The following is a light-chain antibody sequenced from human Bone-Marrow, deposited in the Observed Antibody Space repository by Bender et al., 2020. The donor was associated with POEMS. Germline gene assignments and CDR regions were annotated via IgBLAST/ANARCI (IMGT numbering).Light chain of an antibody. CDR3: SSFTRAGNVV. CDR1: SSDVGNYNY. CDR2: DVS. V-gene: IGLV2-14*01. Sequence: QSALTKPASVSGSPGQSITISCTGTSSDVGNYNYVYWHQQHPGKAPKLIIYDVSDRPSGVSNRFSGSKSGNTASLTISGLQAEDEADYYCSSFTRAGNVVFGGGTKVTVL. J-gene: IGLJ2*01.